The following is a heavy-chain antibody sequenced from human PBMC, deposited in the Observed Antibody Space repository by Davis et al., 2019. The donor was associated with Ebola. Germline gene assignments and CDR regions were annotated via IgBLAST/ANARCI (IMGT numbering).Heavy chain of an antibody. J-gene: IGHJ5*02. Sequence: PSETLSLTCTVSGGSISSGDYYWSWIRQPPGKGLEWIGYIYYGGSTYYNPSLKSRVTISVDTSKNQFSLKLSSVTAADTAVYYCAREGDDYGDSNWFDPWGQGTLVTVSS. CDR1: GGSISSGDYY. CDR2: IYYGGST. CDR3: AREGDDYGDSNWFDP. D-gene: IGHD4-17*01. V-gene: IGHV4-30-4*01.